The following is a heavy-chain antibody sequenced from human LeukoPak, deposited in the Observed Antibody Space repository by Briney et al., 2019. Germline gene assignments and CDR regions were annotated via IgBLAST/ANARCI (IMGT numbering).Heavy chain of an antibody. CDR2: IYTSGST. D-gene: IGHD2-2*01. J-gene: IGHJ5*02. V-gene: IGHV4-4*07. CDR3: ARGYCSSTGCLNWFDP. CDR1: GGSISSYY. Sequence: PSETLSLTCTVSGGSISSYYWSWIRQPAGKGLEWIGCIYTSGSTNYNPSLKSRVTMSVDTSKNQFSLKLSSVTAADTAVYYCARGYCSSTGCLNWFDPWGQGTLVTVSS.